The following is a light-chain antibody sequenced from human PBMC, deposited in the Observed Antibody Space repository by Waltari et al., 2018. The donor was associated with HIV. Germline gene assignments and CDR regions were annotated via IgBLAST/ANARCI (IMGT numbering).Light chain of an antibody. CDR2: DVS. V-gene: IGLV2-11*01. J-gene: IGLJ2*01. Sequence: QSALNQPRSVSGSHGQSLTIPCPGSSRNVGKLYYVSWYQYHPAKAPKVMIFDVSKRPSGVPDRFSGSKSGNTASLTISGLQAEDEADYYCCSYAGRDTFVLFGGGTKLTVL. CDR3: CSYAGRDTFVL. CDR1: SRNVGKLYY.